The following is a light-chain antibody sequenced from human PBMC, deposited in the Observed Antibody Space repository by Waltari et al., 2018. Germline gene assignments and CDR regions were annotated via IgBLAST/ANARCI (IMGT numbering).Light chain of an antibody. Sequence: IVLTQSPDPLSLSPEQRTTPACRASQTINNNVLGWYQQKPGQAPRLIIHGASSRATGFPDRFSGSGSGTDFTLTISSLKPEDSAVYYCQQYDGSVLTFGGGTKVEI. J-gene: IGKJ4*02. CDR1: QTINNNV. CDR2: GAS. V-gene: IGKV3-20*01. CDR3: QQYDGSVLT.